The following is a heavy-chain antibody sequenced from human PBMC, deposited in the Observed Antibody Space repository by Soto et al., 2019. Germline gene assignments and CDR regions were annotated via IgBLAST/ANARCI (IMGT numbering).Heavy chain of an antibody. D-gene: IGHD5-18*01. CDR1: GFTFNTYG. J-gene: IGHJ4*02. CDR3: ARARGYTYGPPTY. CDR2: IWYDGSLK. V-gene: IGHV3-33*01. Sequence: GGSLRLSCAASGFTFNTYGMHWVRQAPGKGLEWVAVIWYDGSLKYYADSVKGRFTISRDNSKNTLYLQINSLRAEDTAVYYCARARGYTYGPPTYWGQGTLVTVSS.